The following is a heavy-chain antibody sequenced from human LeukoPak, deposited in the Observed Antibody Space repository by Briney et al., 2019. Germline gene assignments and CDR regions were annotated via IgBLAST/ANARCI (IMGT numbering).Heavy chain of an antibody. J-gene: IGHJ4*02. CDR1: GYTFTGYY. D-gene: IGHD6-13*01. CDR2: INPNSGGK. Sequence: ASVKVSCKASGYTFTGYYMHWVRQAPGQGLEWMGWINPNSGGKNYAQKFQGWVTMTRDTSISTAYMELSRLRSDDTAVYYCARSPSSSWFHFDYWGQGTLVTVSS. CDR3: ARSPSSSWFHFDY. V-gene: IGHV1-2*04.